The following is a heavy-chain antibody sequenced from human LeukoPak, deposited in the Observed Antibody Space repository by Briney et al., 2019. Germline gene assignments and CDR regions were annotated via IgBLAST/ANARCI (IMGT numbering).Heavy chain of an antibody. D-gene: IGHD2-2*01. CDR3: ARGSLYPLDY. CDR2: IYYSGST. V-gene: IGHV4-39*01. Sequence: SETLSLTCTVSGGSISSSSYYWGWIRQPPGKGLEWIGSIYYSGSTYYNPSLKSRVTISVDTSKNQFSLKLSSVTAADTAVYYCARGSLYPLDYWGQGTLVTVSS. CDR1: GGSISSSSYY. J-gene: IGHJ4*02.